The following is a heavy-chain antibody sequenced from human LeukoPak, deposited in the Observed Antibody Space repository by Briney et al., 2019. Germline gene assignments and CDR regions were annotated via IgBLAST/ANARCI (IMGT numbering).Heavy chain of an antibody. D-gene: IGHD3-10*01. CDR3: AKGAPGGVDY. J-gene: IGHJ4*02. CDR1: EFTFSSYG. CDR2: ISYDGSNK. V-gene: IGHV3-30*18. Sequence: GGSLRLSCAVSEFTFSSYGMHWVRQAPGKGLEWVAVISYDGSNKYYADSVKGRFTISRDNSKNTLYLQMNSLRAEDTAVYYCAKGAPGGVDYWGQGTLVTVSS.